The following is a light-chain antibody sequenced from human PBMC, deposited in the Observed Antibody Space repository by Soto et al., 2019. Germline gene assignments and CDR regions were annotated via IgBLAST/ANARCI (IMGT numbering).Light chain of an antibody. CDR3: SSYTSSSHVV. V-gene: IGLV2-14*01. CDR2: EVT. Sequence: QSVLTQPASVSGSPGQSLTISCTGTGSDVGGYNYVSWYQQHPGRAPKLMIYEVTNRPSGVSNRFSGSKSGNTASLTISGLQAEDEADYYCSSYTSSSHVVFGGGTKLTVL. J-gene: IGLJ2*01. CDR1: GSDVGGYNY.